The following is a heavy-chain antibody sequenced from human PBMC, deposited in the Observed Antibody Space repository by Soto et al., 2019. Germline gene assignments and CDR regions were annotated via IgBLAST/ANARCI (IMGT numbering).Heavy chain of an antibody. J-gene: IGHJ4*02. D-gene: IGHD4-17*01. CDR2: IYWDDDK. CDR1: GFSLTTYAMG. CDR3: AHKIYGDYVDY. V-gene: IGHV2-5*02. Sequence: QITLKESGSTLVKPTQTLTLTCTFSGFSLTTYAMGVGWIRQPPGKALEWLALIYWDDDKRYNPSLESRLTITKDTSKNQVVLSMTNMDPMDTATYFCAHKIYGDYVDYWGQGTLVTVSS.